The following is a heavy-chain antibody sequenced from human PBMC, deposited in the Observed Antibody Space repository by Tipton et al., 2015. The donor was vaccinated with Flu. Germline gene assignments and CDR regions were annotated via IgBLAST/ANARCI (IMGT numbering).Heavy chain of an antibody. CDR3: AKMDGDCAGSSCNGHGECAGFSCCGHYAFDA. J-gene: IGHJ3*01. D-gene: IGHD2-21*01. V-gene: IGHV3-23*01. CDR2: FSSRGGNT. CDR1: GLIFSNYA. Sequence: SLRLSCAASGLIFSNYAMSWVRQAPGKGLEWVAAFSSRGGNTYYANSVKGRFTISRDNSKNTLPLLMNSLRAEDTAVYFCAKMDGDCAGSSCNGHGECAGFSCCGHYAFDAWGQGTMVAVSS.